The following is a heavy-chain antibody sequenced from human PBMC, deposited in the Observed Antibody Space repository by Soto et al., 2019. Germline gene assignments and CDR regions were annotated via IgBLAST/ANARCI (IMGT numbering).Heavy chain of an antibody. V-gene: IGHV4-34*01. J-gene: IGHJ4*02. CDR3: ARHPSIFY. CDR2: INHRGSS. D-gene: IGHD3-3*01. CDR1: GGSLSGYY. Sequence: PSATLSLTGAVSGGSLSGYYWSWIRQSPGKGLEWIGEINHRGSSDYNPFLKSRVTISIDASKDQFSLKMTSVTAADTAIYYCARHPSIFYWGQGALVTVSS.